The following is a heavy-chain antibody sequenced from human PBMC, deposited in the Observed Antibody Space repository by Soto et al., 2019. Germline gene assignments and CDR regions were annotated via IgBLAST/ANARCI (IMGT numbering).Heavy chain of an antibody. Sequence: GGSLRLSCAASGFTFNNYAMGWVRQAPGKGLEWVSAITDSSSDTYYLDSVKGRFTISRDNSKNTLYLQMNSLRAEDTAIYYCAKLGSSSWSPRYYFDYWGQGTLVTVSS. V-gene: IGHV3-23*01. CDR3: AKLGSSSWSPRYYFDY. D-gene: IGHD2-2*01. CDR1: GFTFNNYA. CDR2: ITDSSSDT. J-gene: IGHJ4*02.